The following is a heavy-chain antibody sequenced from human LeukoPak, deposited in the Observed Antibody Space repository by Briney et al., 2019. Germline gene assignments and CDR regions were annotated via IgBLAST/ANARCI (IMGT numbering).Heavy chain of an antibody. V-gene: IGHV4-30-4*08. CDR2: IYYSGST. J-gene: IGHJ5*02. CDR1: GGSISSGDYY. Sequence: SETLSLTCTVSGGSISSGDYYWSWIRQPPGKGLEWIGYIYYSGSTYYNPSLKSRVTISVDTSKNQFSLKLSSVTAADTAVYYCARQRHSSGWFDPWGQGTLVTVSS. D-gene: IGHD6-19*01. CDR3: ARQRHSSGWFDP.